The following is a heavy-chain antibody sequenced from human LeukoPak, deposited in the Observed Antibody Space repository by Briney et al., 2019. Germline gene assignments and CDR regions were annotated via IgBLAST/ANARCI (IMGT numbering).Heavy chain of an antibody. CDR3: ARGKGHYVGRNYFDY. CDR2: INHSGST. J-gene: IGHJ4*02. V-gene: IGHV4-34*01. CDR1: GGSFSGYY. D-gene: IGHD3-16*01. Sequence: PSETLSLTCAVYGGSFSGYYWSWIRQPPGKGLEWIGEINHSGSTNYNPSLKSRVTISVDTSKNQFSLKLSSVTAADTAVYYCARGKGHYVGRNYFDYWGQGTPVTVSS.